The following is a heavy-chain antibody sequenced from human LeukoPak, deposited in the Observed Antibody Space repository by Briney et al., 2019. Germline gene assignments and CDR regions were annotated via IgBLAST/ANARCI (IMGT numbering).Heavy chain of an antibody. J-gene: IGHJ3*02. Sequence: GGSLRLSCAASGFTFDDYGMNWVRQAPGKGLEWVSSISSSSSYIYYADSVKGRFTISRDNAKNSLYLQMNSLRAEDTAVYYCARVRRPLVRDDAFDIWGQGTMVTVSS. CDR3: ARVRRPLVRDDAFDI. CDR1: GFTFDDYG. D-gene: IGHD6-6*01. CDR2: ISSSSSYI. V-gene: IGHV3-21*01.